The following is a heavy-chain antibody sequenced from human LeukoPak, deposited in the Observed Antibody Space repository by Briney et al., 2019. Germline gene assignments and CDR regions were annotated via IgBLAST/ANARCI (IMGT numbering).Heavy chain of an antibody. Sequence: SGGSLRLSCAASGFTVSSNYMSWVRQAPGKGLEWVSIIYSGGTTNYADSVKGRFTISRDNSKNTLYLQVNSLRAEDTAVYYCARSGYSYGSIDYWGQGTLVTVSS. CDR1: GFTVSSNY. D-gene: IGHD5-18*01. CDR3: ARSGYSYGSIDY. V-gene: IGHV3-66*01. J-gene: IGHJ4*02. CDR2: IYSGGTT.